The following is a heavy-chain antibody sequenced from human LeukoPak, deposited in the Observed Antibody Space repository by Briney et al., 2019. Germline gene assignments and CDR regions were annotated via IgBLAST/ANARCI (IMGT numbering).Heavy chain of an antibody. J-gene: IGHJ6*03. CDR1: GYTFTGHY. CDR3: ARGLSDVYYMDV. V-gene: IGHV1-2*02. Sequence: ASVKVSCKASGYTFTGHYMHWVRQAPGQGLEWMGWINPNSGDTNYAQKFQGRVTMTRNTSISTAYMELSSLRSEDTAVYYCARGLSDVYYMDVWGKGTTVTISS. CDR2: INPNSGDT.